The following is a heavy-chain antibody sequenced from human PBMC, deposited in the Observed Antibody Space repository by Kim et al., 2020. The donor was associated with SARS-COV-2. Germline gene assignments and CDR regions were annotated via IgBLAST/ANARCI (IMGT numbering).Heavy chain of an antibody. CDR1: GFNFNSHF. D-gene: IGHD2-8*01. V-gene: IGHV3-7*03. CDR2: INTDGSGA. CDR3: AKEEWYRLDP. J-gene: IGHJ5*02. Sequence: GGSLRLSCAASGFNFNSHFLSWLRQAPGKGLEWVAKINTDGSGAQYVDSVKGRFTISRDNTKSSMYLEMNSLRADDTALYYCAKEEWYRLDPWSQGTLVTVSS.